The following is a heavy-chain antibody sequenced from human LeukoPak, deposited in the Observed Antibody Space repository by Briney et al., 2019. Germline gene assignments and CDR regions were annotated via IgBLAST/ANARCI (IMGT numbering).Heavy chain of an antibody. Sequence: PSETLSLTCTVSGDSVSSGGFYWSWIRQPPGKGLDWIGYIYHTGTTYYNPSLKSRVIMSVDTSKNQFSLKLSSVTAADTAVYYCARAYGDYVYDYWGQGTLVTVSS. V-gene: IGHV4-61*08. CDR3: ARAYGDYVYDY. J-gene: IGHJ4*02. CDR1: GDSVSSGGFY. CDR2: IYHTGTT. D-gene: IGHD4-17*01.